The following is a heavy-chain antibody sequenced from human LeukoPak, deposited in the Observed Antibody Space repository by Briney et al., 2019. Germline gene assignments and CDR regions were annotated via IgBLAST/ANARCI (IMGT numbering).Heavy chain of an antibody. CDR2: IWYDGSNK. CDR3: ASYDSSGSHFDS. D-gene: IGHD3-22*01. V-gene: IGHV3-33*01. Sequence: GGSLRLSCAASGFTFSSYGMHWVRQAPGKGLEWVAVIWYDGSNKYYADSVKGRFTISRDNSKNTLYLQMISLKTEDTAVYYCASYDSSGSHFDSWGQGTLVTVSS. CDR1: GFTFSSYG. J-gene: IGHJ4*02.